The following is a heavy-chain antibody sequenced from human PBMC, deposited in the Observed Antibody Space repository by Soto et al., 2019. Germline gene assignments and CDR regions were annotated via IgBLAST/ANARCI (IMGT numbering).Heavy chain of an antibody. V-gene: IGHV1-69*01. CDR3: ARGSLGYCSGGSCNYYYGMDV. D-gene: IGHD2-15*01. J-gene: IGHJ6*02. CDR2: IIPIFGTA. CDR1: GGTFSSYA. Sequence: QVQLVQSGAEVKKPGSSVKVSCKASGGTFSSYAISWVRQAPGQGLEWMGGIIPIFGTANYAQKFQGRVTITADESTSTAYMEVSSLRSEDTAVYYCARGSLGYCSGGSCNYYYGMDVWGQGTTVTVSS.